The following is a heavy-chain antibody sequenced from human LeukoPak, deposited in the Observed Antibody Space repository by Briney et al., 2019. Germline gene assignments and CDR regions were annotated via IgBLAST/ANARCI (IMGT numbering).Heavy chain of an antibody. CDR3: AKAYGSGSKHKYYFDY. CDR1: GFTFSSYG. J-gene: IGHJ4*02. V-gene: IGHV3-30*18. CDR2: ISYDGSNK. D-gene: IGHD3-10*01. Sequence: PGGSLRLSCAASGFTFSSYGMHWVRQAPGKGLEWVAVISYDGSNKYYADSVKGRFTISRDNSKNTLYLQMNSLRAEDTAVYYCAKAYGSGSKHKYYFDYWGQGTLVTVSS.